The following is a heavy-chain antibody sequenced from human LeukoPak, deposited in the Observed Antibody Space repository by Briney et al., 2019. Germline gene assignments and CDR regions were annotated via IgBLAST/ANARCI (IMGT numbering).Heavy chain of an antibody. J-gene: IGHJ4*02. D-gene: IGHD3-3*01. CDR2: INHSGST. CDR3: ARGPNFWSGYLGYFDY. CDR1: GGSFSGYY. Sequence: SETLSLTXAVYGGSFSGYYWSWIRQPPGKGLEWIGEINHSGSTNYNPSLKSRVTISVDTSKNQFSLKLSSVTAADTAVYYCARGPNFWSGYLGYFDYWGQGTLVTVSS. V-gene: IGHV4-34*01.